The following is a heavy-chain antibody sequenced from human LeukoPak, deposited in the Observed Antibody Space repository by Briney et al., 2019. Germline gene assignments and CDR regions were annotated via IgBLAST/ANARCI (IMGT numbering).Heavy chain of an antibody. Sequence: SVKVSCKASGGTFISYAISWVRQAPGQGLEWMGGIIPIFGTANYAQKFQGRVTITADESTSTAYMELSSLRSEDTAVYYCAREGFSTSHHNWFDPWGQGTLVTVSS. J-gene: IGHJ5*02. CDR2: IIPIFGTA. CDR1: GGTFISYA. V-gene: IGHV1-69*13. CDR3: AREGFSTSHHNWFDP. D-gene: IGHD2-2*01.